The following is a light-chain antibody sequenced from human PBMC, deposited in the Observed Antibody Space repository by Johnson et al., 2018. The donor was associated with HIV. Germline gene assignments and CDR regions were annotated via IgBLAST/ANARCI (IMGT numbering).Light chain of an antibody. V-gene: IGLV1-51*02. CDR2: ENN. Sequence: QSVLTQPPSVSAAPGQKVTISCSGSSSNIGNNYVSWYQQLPGTAPKLLIYENNKRPSGVPDRFSGSKSGTSATLDITGLKSGDEADYYCGTWDASLSVNVFEPGTKVTGL. CDR3: GTWDASLSVNV. J-gene: IGLJ1*01. CDR1: SSNIGNNY.